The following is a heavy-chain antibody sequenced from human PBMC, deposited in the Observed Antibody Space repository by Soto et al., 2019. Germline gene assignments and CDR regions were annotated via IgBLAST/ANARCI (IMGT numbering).Heavy chain of an antibody. Sequence: SETLCLTCTVSDSPISNYYWSWIRQPPGKGLEWIGYIYYSGSTNYNPSLKSRVTISVDTSKNQFSLKLSSVTAADTAVYYCARRYGASFDYWGQGTLVTVSS. CDR2: IYYSGST. J-gene: IGHJ4*02. CDR3: ARRYGASFDY. V-gene: IGHV4-59*08. CDR1: DSPISNYY. D-gene: IGHD4-17*01.